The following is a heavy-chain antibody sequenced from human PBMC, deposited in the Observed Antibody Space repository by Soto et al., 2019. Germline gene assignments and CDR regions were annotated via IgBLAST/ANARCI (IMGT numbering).Heavy chain of an antibody. D-gene: IGHD3-22*01. V-gene: IGHV4-31*03. CDR2: IYYSGST. J-gene: IGHJ5*02. CDR3: ARGSPYYDSSGYSNWFDP. CDR1: GGSISSGGYY. Sequence: LSLTCTVSGGSISSGGYYWSWIRQHPGKGLEWIGYIYYSGSTYYNPSLKSRVTISVDTSKNQFSLKLSSVTAADTAVYYCARGSPYYDSSGYSNWFDPWGQGTLVTVSS.